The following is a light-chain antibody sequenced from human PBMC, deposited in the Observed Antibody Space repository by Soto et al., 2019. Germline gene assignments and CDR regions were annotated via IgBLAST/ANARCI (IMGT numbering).Light chain of an antibody. CDR2: KAS. J-gene: IGKJ2*03. CDR3: QQYITYPC. CDR1: QSINSW. V-gene: IGKV1-5*03. Sequence: DIQMTQSPSTLSASVGDRVTITCRASQSINSWLAWYQQKPGKAPKLLIYKASSLESGVPSRFSGSGSGTEFTLTISSLQPDDFATYYCQQYITYPCFGQGTNLEIK.